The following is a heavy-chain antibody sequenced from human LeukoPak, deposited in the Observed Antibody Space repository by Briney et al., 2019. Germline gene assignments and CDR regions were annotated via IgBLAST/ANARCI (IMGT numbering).Heavy chain of an antibody. D-gene: IGHD6-19*01. J-gene: IGHJ4*02. CDR2: IYYSGST. CDR3: ARRGYSSGSYYFDY. CDR1: GGSTSTSNFY. Sequence: SETLSLTCTVSGGSTSTSNFYWGWIRLPPGKGLEWIGSIYYSGSTSYNPSLKSRVTISVDTSKNQFSLRLSFVTAADTAMYYCARRGYSSGSYYFDYWGQGALVTVAS. V-gene: IGHV4-39*01.